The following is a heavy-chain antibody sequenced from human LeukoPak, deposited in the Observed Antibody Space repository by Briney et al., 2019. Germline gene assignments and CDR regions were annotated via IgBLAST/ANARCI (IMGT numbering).Heavy chain of an antibody. V-gene: IGHV4-59*08. CDR2: IYYGGNT. J-gene: IGHJ4*02. D-gene: IGHD2-2*01. CDR1: GGSISSYY. Sequence: PSETLSLTCTVSGGSISSYYWSWIRQPPGKGLEWIGYIYYGGNTNYNPSLKSRVSISVDTSKNQFSLKLSSVTAADTAVYYCARTLGYCSSTTCYAVAGFDYWGQGTLVTVSS. CDR3: ARTLGYCSSTTCYAVAGFDY.